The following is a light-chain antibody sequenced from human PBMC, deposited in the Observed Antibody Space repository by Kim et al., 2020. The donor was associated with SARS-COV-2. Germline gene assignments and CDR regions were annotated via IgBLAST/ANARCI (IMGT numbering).Light chain of an antibody. CDR1: QSISSY. V-gene: IGKV1-39*01. CDR2: AAS. J-gene: IGKJ4*01. CDR3: QQSYSTPT. Sequence: LSASVRDRVTITCRASQSISSYLNWYQQKPGKAPKLLIYAASNLQSGVPSRFSGSGSGTDFTLTISSLQPEDFATYYCQQSYSTPTFGGGTKLEI.